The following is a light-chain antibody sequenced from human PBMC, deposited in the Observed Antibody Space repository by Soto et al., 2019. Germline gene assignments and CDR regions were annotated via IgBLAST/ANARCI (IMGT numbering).Light chain of an antibody. CDR1: QSVSSTY. V-gene: IGKV3-20*01. CDR2: GAS. J-gene: IGKJ3*01. CDR3: QQYGSSPPGFT. Sequence: EIVLTQSPGTLSLFPGERATLSCRASQSVSSTYFAWYRQKPGQPPSLLIYGASNRATGVPDRFSGSGSGTDFTLTISRLESEDFAVYYCQQYGSSPPGFTFGPGTTVDI.